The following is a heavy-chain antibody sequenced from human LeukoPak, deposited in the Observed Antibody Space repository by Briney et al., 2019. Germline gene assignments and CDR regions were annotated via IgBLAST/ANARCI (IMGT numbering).Heavy chain of an antibody. CDR2: IYYSGST. Sequence: PSETLSLTCTVSGDSISTTTYYWAWIRQPPGKGLEWIGSIYYSGSTYYNPSLKSRVTISVDTSKNQFSLKLSSVTAADAAVYYCARLSGDYVSDFDYWGQGTLVTVSS. CDR1: GDSISTTTYY. D-gene: IGHD4-17*01. V-gene: IGHV4-39*01. J-gene: IGHJ4*02. CDR3: ARLSGDYVSDFDY.